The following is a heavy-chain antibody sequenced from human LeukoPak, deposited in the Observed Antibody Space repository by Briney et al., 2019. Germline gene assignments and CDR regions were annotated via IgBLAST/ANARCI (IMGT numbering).Heavy chain of an antibody. CDR2: ISYSGNT. CDR1: GGSISSYY. D-gene: IGHD6-13*01. V-gene: IGHV4-59*08. J-gene: IGHJ1*01. Sequence: SETLSLTCTVSGGSISSYYWSWVRQPPGKGLEWIGYISYSGNTNYNPSLKSRVTISVDTSKNQFSLKLSSVTAADTAVYYCVTSHSSWPIFQHWGQGTLVTVSS. CDR3: VTSHSSWPIFQH.